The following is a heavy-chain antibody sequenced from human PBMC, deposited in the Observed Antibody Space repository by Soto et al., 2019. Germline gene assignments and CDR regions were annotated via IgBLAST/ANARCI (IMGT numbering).Heavy chain of an antibody. D-gene: IGHD3-10*01. V-gene: IGHV3-53*01. CDR1: GFTVSNNY. CDR3: ADPPGGGGY. CDR2: IYSGGYT. J-gene: IGHJ4*02. Sequence: EVQLVESGGGLIQPGGSLRLSCAVSGFTVSNNYMSWVRQAPGKGLEGVSVIYSGGYTAYGDSVKGRFTISRDNSKNTLNLQMKNLRAHAPGGFSRADPPGGGGYWGQGTLVTVSS.